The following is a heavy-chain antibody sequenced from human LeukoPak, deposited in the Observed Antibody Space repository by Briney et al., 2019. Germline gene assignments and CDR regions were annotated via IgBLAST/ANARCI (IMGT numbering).Heavy chain of an antibody. V-gene: IGHV3-30-3*01. D-gene: IGHD5-18*01. CDR2: ISYDGANK. Sequence: GGSLRLSCAASGFTFSSYSMHWVRQAPGKGLEWVAIISYDGANKYYADSVKGRFTISRDNSQSTLYLQMNSLRPEDTAVYYCVRDGRHSYGRFDYWGQGTPVTVSS. CDR3: VRDGRHSYGRFDY. J-gene: IGHJ4*02. CDR1: GFTFSSYS.